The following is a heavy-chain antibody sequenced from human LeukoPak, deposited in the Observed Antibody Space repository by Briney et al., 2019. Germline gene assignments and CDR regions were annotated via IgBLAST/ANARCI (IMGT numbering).Heavy chain of an antibody. D-gene: IGHD2-2*01. Sequence: SETLSLTCAVSGYSISSGYYWGWIRQPPGKGLEWIGSISHSGITHYNPSHKSRVTISIDTSKNQFSLKLSSVTAADTAVYYCARKYCSTTNCFAGKAFDIWGQGTMVTVSS. J-gene: IGHJ3*02. CDR3: ARKYCSTTNCFAGKAFDI. V-gene: IGHV4-38-2*01. CDR1: GYSISSGYY. CDR2: ISHSGIT.